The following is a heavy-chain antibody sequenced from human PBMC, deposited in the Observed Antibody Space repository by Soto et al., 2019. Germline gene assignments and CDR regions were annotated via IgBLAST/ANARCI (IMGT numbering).Heavy chain of an antibody. V-gene: IGHV4-39*01. CDR2: IYYSGST. CDR3: ARRSLYGGQFAY. D-gene: IGHD4-17*01. CDR1: GGSISSSSYY. J-gene: IGHJ4*02. Sequence: QLQLQESGPGLVKPSETLSLTCTVSGGSISSSSYYWGWIRQPPGKGLEWIGSIYYSGSTYYNPSLKSRVTISVDTSKNQYSLKLSSVTAADTAVYYCARRSLYGGQFAYWGQGTLVTVSS.